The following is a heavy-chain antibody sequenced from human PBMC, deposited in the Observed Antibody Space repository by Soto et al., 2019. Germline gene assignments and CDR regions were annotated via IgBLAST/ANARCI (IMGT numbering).Heavy chain of an antibody. CDR2: IDWDDGK. CDR3: ARSSRGFTIFGVVDFDY. V-gene: IGHV2-70*01. Sequence: SGPTLVNPTQTRALTCTFSGFSLSTRGRYISWIRQPPGKALEWLAVIDWDDGKYYSTSLKTRLTISKDTSKNQVVLTMTNMDPVDTATYYCARSSRGFTIFGVVDFDYWGQGTLVTVSS. J-gene: IGHJ4*02. CDR1: GFSLSTRGRY. D-gene: IGHD3-3*01.